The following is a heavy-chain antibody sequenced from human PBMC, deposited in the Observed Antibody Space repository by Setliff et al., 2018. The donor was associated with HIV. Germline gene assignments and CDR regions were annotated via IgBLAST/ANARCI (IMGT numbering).Heavy chain of an antibody. V-gene: IGHV3-23*01. J-gene: IGHJ4*02. Sequence: GGSLRLSCAATGFSFSSYAMNWVRQTPGKGLEWVSGIGGSGGSSYYADSVKGRFTVSRDYSQNTIYLQMSSLRVEDSAVYYCARRPYYFDSWGQGTLVTVSS. CDR1: GFSFSSYA. CDR3: ARRPYYFDS. CDR2: IGGSGGSS. D-gene: IGHD6-6*01.